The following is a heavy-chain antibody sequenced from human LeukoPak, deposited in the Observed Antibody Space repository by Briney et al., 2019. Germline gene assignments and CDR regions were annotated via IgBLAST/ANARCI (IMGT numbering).Heavy chain of an antibody. Sequence: GGSLRLSCAASGFTFSGYAMSWVRQAPGKGLEWVSAISGSGGSTYYADSVKGRFTISRDNSKNTLYLQMNSLRAEDTAVYYCAKDLFRDYGSGSYYHRWGQGTLVTVSS. CDR3: AKDLFRDYGSGSYYHR. V-gene: IGHV3-23*01. CDR2: ISGSGGST. CDR1: GFTFSGYA. D-gene: IGHD3-10*01. J-gene: IGHJ5*02.